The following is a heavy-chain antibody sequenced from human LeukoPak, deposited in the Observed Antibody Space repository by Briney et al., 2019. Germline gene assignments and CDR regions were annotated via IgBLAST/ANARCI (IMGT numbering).Heavy chain of an antibody. Sequence: PGGSLRLSCAASGFTFSSYAMSWVRQAPGKGLEWVSATSGSGGSTYYADSVKGRFTISRDNSKNTLYLQMNSLRAEDTAVYYCAKDITGLTANTKIVVVTAIHPNFDYWGQGTLVTVSS. CDR1: GFTFSSYA. J-gene: IGHJ4*02. V-gene: IGHV3-23*01. CDR2: TSGSGGST. CDR3: AKDITGLTANTKIVVVTAIHPNFDY. D-gene: IGHD2-21*02.